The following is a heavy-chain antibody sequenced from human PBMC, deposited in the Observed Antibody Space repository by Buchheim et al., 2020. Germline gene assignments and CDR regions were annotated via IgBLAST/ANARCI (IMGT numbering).Heavy chain of an antibody. D-gene: IGHD6-13*01. V-gene: IGHV1-46*01. CDR1: GYTFTSYY. Sequence: QVQLVQSGAEVKKPGASVKVSCKASGYTFTSYYMHWVRQAPGQGLEWMGIINPSGGSTSYAQKFQGRVTMTRDTSTSTAYMELRSLRSDDTAVYYCATGLGSAAALEYFQHWGQGTL. J-gene: IGHJ1*01. CDR3: ATGLGSAAALEYFQH. CDR2: INPSGGST.